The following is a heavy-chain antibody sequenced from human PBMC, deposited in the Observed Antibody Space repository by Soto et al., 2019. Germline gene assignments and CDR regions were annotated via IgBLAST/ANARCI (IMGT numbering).Heavy chain of an antibody. CDR2: IWYDGSNK. J-gene: IGHJ4*02. Sequence: PGGSLRVSWAASGFTFSSYGMHWVRQAPGKGLEWVAVIWYDGSNKYYADSVKGRFTISRDNSKNTLYLQMNSLRAEDTAVYYCARTSYGDYVLIDYWGQGTLVTVSS. V-gene: IGHV3-33*01. D-gene: IGHD4-17*01. CDR1: GFTFSSYG. CDR3: ARTSYGDYVLIDY.